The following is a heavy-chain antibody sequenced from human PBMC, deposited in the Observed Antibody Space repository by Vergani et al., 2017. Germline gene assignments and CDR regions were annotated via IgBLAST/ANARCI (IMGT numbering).Heavy chain of an antibody. CDR3: AKPHAATRYGMDV. CDR2: ISWDGGST. CDR1: GFTFDDYA. J-gene: IGHJ6*02. Sequence: EVQLVESGGVVVQPGGSLRLSCAASGFTFDDYAMHWVRQAPGKGLEWVSLISWDGGSTYYADSVKGRFTISRDNSENSLYLQINSLRAEDTALYYCAKPHAATRYGMDVWGQGTTVTVSS. D-gene: IGHD5-12*01. V-gene: IGHV3-43D*04.